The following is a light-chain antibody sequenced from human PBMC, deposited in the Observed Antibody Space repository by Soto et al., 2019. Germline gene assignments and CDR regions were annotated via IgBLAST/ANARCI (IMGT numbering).Light chain of an antibody. J-gene: IGLJ2*01. CDR3: QSYDSSLSAVV. CDR2: GNN. CDR1: SSNIGAGSD. Sequence: QSVLTQPPSVSGAPGQRVAISCTGSSSNIGAGSDVQWYQQLPGTAPKLLIYGNNNRPSGVPDRFSGSKSGTSASLAITGLQAEDETDYYCQSYDSSLSAVVFGGGTQLTVL. V-gene: IGLV1-40*01.